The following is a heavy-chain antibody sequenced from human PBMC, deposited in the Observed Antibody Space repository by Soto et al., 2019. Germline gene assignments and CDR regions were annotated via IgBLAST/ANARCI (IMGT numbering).Heavy chain of an antibody. CDR2: IIPIFGTA. CDR1: GGTFSSYA. D-gene: IGHD2-2*02. J-gene: IGHJ6*02. CDR3: ARGVCSTSCYTRGMDV. V-gene: IGHV1-69*01. Sequence: QVQLVQSGAEVKQPGSSVKVSGKASGGTFSSYAISWVRQAPGQVLEWMGGIIPIFGTANYAQKFQGRVTITADESTSTAYMELSSLRSEDTAVYYCARGVCSTSCYTRGMDVWGQGTTVTVSS.